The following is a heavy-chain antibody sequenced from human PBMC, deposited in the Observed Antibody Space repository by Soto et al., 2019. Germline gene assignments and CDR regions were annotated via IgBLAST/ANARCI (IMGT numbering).Heavy chain of an antibody. J-gene: IGHJ4*02. V-gene: IGHV4-39*01. CDR1: GGSISSSSYY. Sequence: QLQLQESGPGLVKPSETLSVTCTVSGGSISSSSYYWGWIRQPPGKGLEWIGSIYYSGSTYYNPSLKSRVTISVDTSKNQFSLKLSSVTAADTAVYYCAVHALNSTYDVFDYWGQGTLVTVSS. CDR2: IYYSGST. CDR3: AVHALNSTYDVFDY. D-gene: IGHD4-4*01.